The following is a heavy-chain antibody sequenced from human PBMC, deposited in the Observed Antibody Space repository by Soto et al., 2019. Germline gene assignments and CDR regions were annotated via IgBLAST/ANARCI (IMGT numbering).Heavy chain of an antibody. CDR3: ARAEYSSSCWFDP. D-gene: IGHD6-6*01. CDR1: GGSISSYY. CDR2: IYYSGST. J-gene: IGHJ5*02. V-gene: IGHV4-59*08. Sequence: SETLSLTCTVSGGSISSYYWSWIRQPPGKGLEWIGNIYYSGSTNYNPSLKSRVTISVDTSKNQFSLKLSSVTAADTAVYYCARAEYSSSCWFDPWGQGTLVTVSS.